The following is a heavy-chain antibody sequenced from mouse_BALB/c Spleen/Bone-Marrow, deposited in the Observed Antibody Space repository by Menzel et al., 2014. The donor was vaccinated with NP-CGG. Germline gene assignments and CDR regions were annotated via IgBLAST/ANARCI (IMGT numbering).Heavy chain of an antibody. Sequence: QVQLQQSGAELVRPGSSVKISCKASGYAFSDYWMNWVKQRPGQGFEWIGQIYPGDGDTNYIGKFKGKATLTADKSSSTAYMQLSSLTSEDSAVYFCARETYGNAWFAYWGQGTLVTVSA. D-gene: IGHD2-1*01. V-gene: IGHV1-80*01. CDR3: ARETYGNAWFAY. CDR2: IYPGDGDT. J-gene: IGHJ3*01. CDR1: GYAFSDYW.